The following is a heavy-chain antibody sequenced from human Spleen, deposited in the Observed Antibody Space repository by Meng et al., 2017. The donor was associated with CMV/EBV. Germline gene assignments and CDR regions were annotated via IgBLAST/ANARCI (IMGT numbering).Heavy chain of an antibody. CDR3: ARLLRSYDFWSGYGPGAPDNY. CDR1: GFTFSSYW. Sequence: GESLKISCAASGFTFSSYWMSWVRQAPGKGPEWVANIKQDGSEKYYVDSVKGRFTISRDNAKNSLYLQMNSLRAEDTAVYYCARLLRSYDFWSGYGPGAPDNYWGQGTLVTVSS. CDR2: IKQDGSEK. J-gene: IGHJ4*02. D-gene: IGHD3-3*01. V-gene: IGHV3-7*01.